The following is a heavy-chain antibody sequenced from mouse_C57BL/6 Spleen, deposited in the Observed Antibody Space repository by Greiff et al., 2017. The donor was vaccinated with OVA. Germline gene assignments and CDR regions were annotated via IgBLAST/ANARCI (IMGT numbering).Heavy chain of an antibody. Sequence: EVQLQESGPELVKPGASVKISCKASGYSFTDYNMNWVKQSNGKSLEWIGVINPNYGTTSYNQKFKGKATLTVDQSSSTAYMQLNSLTSEDSAVYYCARGGGYDVDYYAMDYWGQGTSVTVSS. J-gene: IGHJ4*01. D-gene: IGHD2-2*01. V-gene: IGHV1-39*01. CDR1: GYSFTDYN. CDR2: INPNYGTT. CDR3: ARGGGYDVDYYAMDY.